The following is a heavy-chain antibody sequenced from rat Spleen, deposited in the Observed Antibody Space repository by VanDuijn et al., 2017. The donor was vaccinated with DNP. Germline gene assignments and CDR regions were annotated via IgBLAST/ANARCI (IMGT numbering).Heavy chain of an antibody. CDR2: ISSGGNT. CDR3: TRGNPHYFDY. D-gene: IGHD3-1*01. CDR1: GFSLTSYT. V-gene: IGHV2-15*01. J-gene: IGHJ2*01. Sequence: QVQLKESGPGLVQPSQTLSLTCTVSGFSLTSYTVSWVRQPPGKGLEWIAAISSGGNTDYNSALKSRLSINRDTSKSQVFLKVNSLQTDDTAIYYCTRGNPHYFDYWGQGVMVTVSS.